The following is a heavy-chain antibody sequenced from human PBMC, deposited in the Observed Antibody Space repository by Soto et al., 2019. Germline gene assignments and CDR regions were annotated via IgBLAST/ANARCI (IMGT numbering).Heavy chain of an antibody. D-gene: IGHD5-18*01. CDR3: ASDYVDTAMYTSGYYYYGRDF. V-gene: IGHV1-46*03. CDR1: GYTFTSYY. Sequence: ASVKVSCKASGYTFTSYYMHWVRQAPGQGLEWMGIINPSGGSTSYAQKFQGRVTMTRDTSTSTVYTELSSLRSEDTAVYYCASDYVDTAMYTSGYYYYGRDFWGQGYTVIVSS. J-gene: IGHJ6*02. CDR2: INPSGGST.